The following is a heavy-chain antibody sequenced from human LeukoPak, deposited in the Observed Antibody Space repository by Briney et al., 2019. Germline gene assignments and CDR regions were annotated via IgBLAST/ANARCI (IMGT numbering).Heavy chain of an antibody. CDR2: ISGSGGST. CDR1: GFTFSSYA. D-gene: IGHD3-22*01. CDR3: AKRGYYDSSGSMTFDY. V-gene: IGHV3-23*01. J-gene: IGHJ4*02. Sequence: GVSLRLSCAASGFTFSSYAMSWVRQAPGKGLEWVSAISGSGGSTYYADSVKGRFTISRDNSKNTLYLQMNSLRAEDTAVYYCAKRGYYDSSGSMTFDYWGQGTLVTVSS.